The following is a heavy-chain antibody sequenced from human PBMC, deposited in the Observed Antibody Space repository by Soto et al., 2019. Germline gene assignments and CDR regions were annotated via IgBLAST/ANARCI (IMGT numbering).Heavy chain of an antibody. V-gene: IGHV6-1*01. D-gene: IGHD3-22*01. CDR3: ARKRDNSGLDY. Sequence: SQTLSLTCAISGDSVCSNSAAWHWIRQSPSRGLEWLGRTYYRSKWYNDYAVAVKSRITINPDTSKNQFSLQLNSVTPEDTAVYYCARKRDNSGLDYWGQGTLVTVSS. CDR2: TYYRSKWYN. CDR1: GDSVCSNSAA. J-gene: IGHJ4*02.